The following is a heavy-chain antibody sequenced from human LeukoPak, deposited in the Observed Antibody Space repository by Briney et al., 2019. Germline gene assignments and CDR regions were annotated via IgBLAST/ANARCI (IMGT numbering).Heavy chain of an antibody. CDR2: ISYDGSNK. V-gene: IGHV3-30*03. J-gene: IGHJ5*02. CDR3: ARCKTGDWFDP. Sequence: PGGSLRLSCAASGFTFSSYGMHWVRQAPGKGLEWVAVISYDGSNKYYADSVKGRFTISRDNSKNTLYLQMNSLRAEDTAVYYCARCKTGDWFDPWGQGTLVTVSS. CDR1: GFTFSSYG. D-gene: IGHD3-10*01.